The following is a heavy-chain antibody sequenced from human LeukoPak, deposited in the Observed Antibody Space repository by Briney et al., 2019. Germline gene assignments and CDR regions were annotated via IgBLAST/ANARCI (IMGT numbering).Heavy chain of an antibody. CDR3: AREGIVGTYDQ. CDR2: IYYSGIT. V-gene: IGHV4-59*12. Sequence: SETLSLTCTVSGDSISSYYWYWFRQPPGKELEWIACIYYSGITHYNPSLKSRVTISLDTSKNQFSLRLNSVTAADTAVYYRAREGIVGTYDQWGQGTLVTVSS. J-gene: IGHJ4*02. D-gene: IGHD1-26*01. CDR1: GDSISSYY.